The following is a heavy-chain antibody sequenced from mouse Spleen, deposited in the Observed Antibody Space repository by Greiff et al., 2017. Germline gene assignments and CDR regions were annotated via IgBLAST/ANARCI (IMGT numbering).Heavy chain of an antibody. CDR2: IWSGGST. D-gene: IGHD4-1*02. Sequence: VKLMESGPGLVQPSQSLSITCTVSGFSLTSYGVHWVRQSPGKGLEWLGVIWSGGSTDYNAAFISRLSISKDNSKSQVFFKMNSLQANDTAIYYCASQLGRLSWFAYWGQGTLVTVSA. CDR1: GFSLTSYG. CDR3: ASQLGRLSWFAY. V-gene: IGHV2-2*02. J-gene: IGHJ3*01.